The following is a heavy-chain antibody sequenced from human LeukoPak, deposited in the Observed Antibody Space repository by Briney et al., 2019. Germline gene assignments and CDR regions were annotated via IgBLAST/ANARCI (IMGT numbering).Heavy chain of an antibody. CDR3: ARDPDGDYDFDY. Sequence: GGSLRLSCAASGFSFSDYGMNWVRRAPGKGLEWLSHINSNGAVISYADSVKGRFTISRDTGKSSLYLQMNSLKIEDTAIYFCARDPDGDYDFDYWGQGTLVTVSS. CDR1: GFSFSDYG. V-gene: IGHV3-48*01. CDR2: INSNGAVI. J-gene: IGHJ4*02. D-gene: IGHD4-17*01.